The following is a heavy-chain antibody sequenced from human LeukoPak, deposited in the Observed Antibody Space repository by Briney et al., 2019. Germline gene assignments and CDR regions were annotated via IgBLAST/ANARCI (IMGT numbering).Heavy chain of an antibody. CDR3: ARDSRITIFGVVTNWCDP. V-gene: IGHV1-18*01. CDR1: GYTFTSYG. Sequence: ASVKVSCKASGYTFTSYGISWVRQAPGQGLEWMGWISAYNGNTNYAQTLQGRVTMTTDTSTSTAYMELRSLRSDDTAVYYCARDSRITIFGVVTNWCDPWGQGTLVTVSS. D-gene: IGHD3-3*01. J-gene: IGHJ5*02. CDR2: ISAYNGNT.